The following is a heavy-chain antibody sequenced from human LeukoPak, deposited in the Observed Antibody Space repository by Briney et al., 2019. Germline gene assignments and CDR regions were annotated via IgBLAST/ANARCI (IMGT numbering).Heavy chain of an antibody. CDR3: ARDRGDYGEPYYYYGMDV. V-gene: IGHV3-66*01. D-gene: IGHD3-10*01. CDR1: GFTVSSNY. CDR2: IYSGGST. Sequence: GGSLRLSCAASGFTVSSNYMSWVRQAPGKGLEWVSVIYSGGSTYYADSVKGRFTISRDNSKNTLYLQMNSLRAEDTAVYYCARDRGDYGEPYYYYGMDVWGQGTTVTVSS. J-gene: IGHJ6*02.